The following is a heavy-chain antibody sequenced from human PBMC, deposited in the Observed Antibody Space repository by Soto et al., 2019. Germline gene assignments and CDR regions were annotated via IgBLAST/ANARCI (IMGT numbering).Heavy chain of an antibody. CDR3: TTTRPGTNVFDN. D-gene: IGHD6-13*01. CDR1: GITFSKAW. CDR2: IRSKTDGGTT. V-gene: IGHV3-15*01. J-gene: IGHJ3*02. Sequence: AGGSLRLSCAASGITFSKAWMNWVRKAPGKGLEYIGRIRSKTDGGTTEYAAPVEGRFTVSRDDSKNTLYLQMSGLKTEDTAVYYCTTTRPGTNVFDNWGQGTLVTVSS.